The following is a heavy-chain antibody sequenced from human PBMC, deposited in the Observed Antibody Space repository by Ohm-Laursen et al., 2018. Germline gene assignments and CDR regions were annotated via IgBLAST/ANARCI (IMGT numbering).Heavy chain of an antibody. V-gene: IGHV3-33*06. D-gene: IGHD6-19*01. J-gene: IGHJ4*02. CDR2: IWYDGSNK. CDR1: GFTFRNYG. Sequence: SLRLSCSASGFTFRNYGMHWVRQAPGKGLEWVAVIWYDGSNKYYADSVKGRFTISRDNSKNTLYLQMNSLRAEDTAVYYCAKDGQWLVYFDYWGQGTLVTVSS. CDR3: AKDGQWLVYFDY.